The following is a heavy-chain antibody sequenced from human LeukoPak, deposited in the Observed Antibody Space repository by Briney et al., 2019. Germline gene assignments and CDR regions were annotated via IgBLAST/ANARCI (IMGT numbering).Heavy chain of an antibody. J-gene: IGHJ4*02. CDR2: TKPDGSGT. CDR1: GFTFSNSW. D-gene: IGHD3-10*01. V-gene: IGHV3-74*01. Sequence: PGGSLRLSCAASGFTFSNSWRHWVRHAPGKGLVWVSHTKPDGSGTHYADSVKGRFTISTDNADNTLYLEMNSLRAEDTAMYYCVRGSGDNWGQGTLVTVSS. CDR3: VRGSGDN.